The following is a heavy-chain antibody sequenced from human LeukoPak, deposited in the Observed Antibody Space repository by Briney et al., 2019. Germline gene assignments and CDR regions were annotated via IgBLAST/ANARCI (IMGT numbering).Heavy chain of an antibody. Sequence: PSGTLSLTCAVYGGSFSGYYWSWIRQPPGKGLEWIGEINHSGSTNYNPSLKSRVTISVDTSKNQFSLKLSSVTAADTAVYYCAASSSGRDYWGQGTLVTVSS. J-gene: IGHJ4*02. CDR2: INHSGST. CDR1: GGSFSGYY. D-gene: IGHD6-19*01. V-gene: IGHV4-34*01. CDR3: AASSSGRDY.